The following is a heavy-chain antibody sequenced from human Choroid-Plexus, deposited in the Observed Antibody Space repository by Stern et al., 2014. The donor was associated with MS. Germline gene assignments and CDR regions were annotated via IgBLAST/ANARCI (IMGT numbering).Heavy chain of an antibody. CDR2: VSYDGRNK. CDR3: AKDRQYLTYFFDH. Sequence: VQLVESGGGVVQPGRPLRLSCVASGFTFGSCAMHWVRQAPGKGLEWVAGVSYDGRNKYYAYSVKGRFNIARDNSQNTLYMQMSSLRPEDTAVYYCAKDRQYLTYFFDHWGQGSLVTVSS. J-gene: IGHJ5*02. V-gene: IGHV3-30*18. CDR1: GFTFGSCA. D-gene: IGHD2/OR15-2a*01.